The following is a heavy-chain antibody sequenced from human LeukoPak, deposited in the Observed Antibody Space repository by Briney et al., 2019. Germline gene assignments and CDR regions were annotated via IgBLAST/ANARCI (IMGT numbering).Heavy chain of an antibody. J-gene: IGHJ4*02. CDR1: GFTFSKAW. CDR3: TKDIGYFEY. Sequence: GGSLRLSCAASGFTFSKAWMSWVRQAPGKGLEWVGRFKSKTDGGTTDYAAPVKGRFIVSRDDSKNTLYLQMNSLRTEDTAVYFCTKDIGYFEYWGQGTLVTVSS. CDR2: FKSKTDGGTT. V-gene: IGHV3-15*01.